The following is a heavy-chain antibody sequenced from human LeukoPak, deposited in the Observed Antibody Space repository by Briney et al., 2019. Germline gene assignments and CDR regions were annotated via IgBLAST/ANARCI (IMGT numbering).Heavy chain of an antibody. V-gene: IGHV1-2*02. CDR2: INPNSGGT. CDR1: GYTFTGYY. D-gene: IGHD1-26*01. CDR3: ARDLWELRGYFDY. Sequence: ASVKASCKASGYTFTGYYMHWVRQAPGQGLEWMGWINPNSGGTNYAQKFQGRVTMTRDTSISTACMELSRLRSDDTAVYYCARDLWELRGYFDYWGQGTLVTVSS. J-gene: IGHJ4*02.